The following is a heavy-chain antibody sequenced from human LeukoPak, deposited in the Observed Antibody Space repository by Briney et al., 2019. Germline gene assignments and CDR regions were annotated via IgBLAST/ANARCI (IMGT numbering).Heavy chain of an antibody. V-gene: IGHV3-30*03. Sequence: PGRSLRLSCAASGFTFSSYGMHWVRQAPGKGLEWVAVISYDGSNKYYADSVKGRFTISRDNSKNTLYLQMNSLRAEDTAVYYCARHRIQLWSSPGLNFDYWGQGTLVTVSS. CDR3: ARHRIQLWSSPGLNFDY. D-gene: IGHD5-18*01. CDR1: GFTFSSYG. J-gene: IGHJ4*02. CDR2: ISYDGSNK.